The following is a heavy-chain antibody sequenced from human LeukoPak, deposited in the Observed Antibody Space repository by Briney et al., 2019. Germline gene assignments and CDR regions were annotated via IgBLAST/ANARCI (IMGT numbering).Heavy chain of an antibody. CDR1: GGSFSGYY. V-gene: IGHV4-34*01. CDR2: LNHSGST. D-gene: IGHD2-2*01. J-gene: IGHJ6*03. Sequence: SETLSLTCAVYGGSFSGYYWSWIRQPPGKGLEWIGELNHSGSTNYNPSLKSRVTISVDTSKNQFSLKLSSGTAADTAVYYCARVTPALVVVPAASYMDVWGKGTTVTVSS. CDR3: ARVTPALVVVPAASYMDV.